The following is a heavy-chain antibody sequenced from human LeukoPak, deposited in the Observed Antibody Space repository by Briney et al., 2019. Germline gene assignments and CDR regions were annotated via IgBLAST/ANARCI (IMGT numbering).Heavy chain of an antibody. J-gene: IGHJ6*02. V-gene: IGHV4-59*08. D-gene: IGHD2-21*02. CDR2: IYYSGST. CDR3: AGCGGDCYPFYYYGMDV. Sequence: SVTLSLTCTVSGGSISSYYWSWIRQPPGKGLEWIGYIYYSGSTNYNPSLKSRVTISVDTSKNQFSLKLSSVTAADTAVYYCAGCGGDCYPFYYYGMDVWGQGTTVTVSS. CDR1: GGSISSYY.